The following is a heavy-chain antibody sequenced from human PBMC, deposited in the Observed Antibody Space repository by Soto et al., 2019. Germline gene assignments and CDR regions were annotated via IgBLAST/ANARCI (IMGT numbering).Heavy chain of an antibody. CDR3: ARSYRRYCSGGSCYSYYYYYMDV. CDR2: IYYSGST. D-gene: IGHD2-15*01. Sequence: QVQLQESGPGLVKPSETLSLTCTVSGGSISSYYWSWIRQPPGKGLEWIGYIYYSGSTNYNPYFKSGVTISVDTSKDHFYLKLSSVTAADTAVYYGARSYRRYCSGGSCYSYYYYYMDVWGKGTTVTVSS. J-gene: IGHJ6*03. CDR1: GGSISSYY. V-gene: IGHV4-59*01.